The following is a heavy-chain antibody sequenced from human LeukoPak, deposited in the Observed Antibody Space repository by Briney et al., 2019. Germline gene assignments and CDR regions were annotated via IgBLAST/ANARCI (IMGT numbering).Heavy chain of an antibody. CDR1: GFTFSSYS. CDR3: AHSGYSSSWYVY. CDR2: ISSSSSYI. Sequence: PGGSLRLSCAASGFTFSSYSMNWVRLAPGKGLEWVSSISSSSSYIYYADSVKGRFTISRDNAKNSLYLQMNSLRAEDTAVYYCAHSGYSSSWYVYWGQGTLVTVSS. V-gene: IGHV3-21*01. D-gene: IGHD6-13*01. J-gene: IGHJ4*02.